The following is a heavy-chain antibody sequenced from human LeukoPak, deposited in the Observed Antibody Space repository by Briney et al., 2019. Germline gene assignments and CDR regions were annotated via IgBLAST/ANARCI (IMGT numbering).Heavy chain of an antibody. D-gene: IGHD2-15*01. V-gene: IGHV3-48*04. CDR2: ISSSSSTI. J-gene: IGHJ4*02. CDR3: ARGGRCSGDNCYATLYDY. Sequence: GGSLRLSCAASGFTVSSNYMSWVRQAPGKGLEWVSYISSSSSTIYYADSVKGRFTISRDNAKNSLYLQMNSLRPEDTAICYCARGGRCSGDNCYATLYDYWGQGTVVTVSS. CDR1: GFTVSSNY.